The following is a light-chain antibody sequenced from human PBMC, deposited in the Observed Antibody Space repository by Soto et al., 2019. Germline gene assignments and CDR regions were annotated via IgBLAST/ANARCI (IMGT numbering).Light chain of an antibody. V-gene: IGKV1-5*03. CDR3: QQYNDYSMWT. CDR2: RAS. CDR1: QSINTY. Sequence: DIQMTQSPSTLSASVGDRVTITCRASQSINTYLAWYQQKPGKAPKLLIYRASNLESGVPSMFSGSGSGTEFTLTVSSLQPDDFATYYCQQYNDYSMWTFGQGTKVEIK. J-gene: IGKJ1*01.